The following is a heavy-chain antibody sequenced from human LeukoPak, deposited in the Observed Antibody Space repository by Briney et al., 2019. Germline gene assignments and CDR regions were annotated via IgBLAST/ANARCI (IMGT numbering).Heavy chain of an antibody. V-gene: IGHV3-49*04. CDR2: IRSKAYGGTT. Sequence: GGSLRLSCTASGFTFGDYAVSWVRQAPGKGLEWVGFIRSKAYGGTTEYAASVKGRFTISRDDSKSIAYPQMNSLKTEDTAVYYCTRDRSRGYVPYCGGDCYSDYWGQGTLVTVSS. J-gene: IGHJ4*02. CDR3: TRDRSRGYVPYCGGDCYSDY. CDR1: GFTFGDYA. D-gene: IGHD2-21*02.